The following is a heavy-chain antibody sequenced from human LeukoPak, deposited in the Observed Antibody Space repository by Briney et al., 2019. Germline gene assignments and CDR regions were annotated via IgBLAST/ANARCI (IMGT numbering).Heavy chain of an antibody. CDR3: ARGVCSSTSCYRYYYYYYMDV. J-gene: IGHJ6*03. Sequence: SVKVSCKXSGGTFSSYAISWVRQAPGQGLERMGGIIPIFGTANYAQKFQGRVTITADESTSTAYMELSSLRSEDTAVYYCARGVCSSTSCYRYYYYYYMDVWGKGTTVTVSS. V-gene: IGHV1-69*01. CDR1: GGTFSSYA. CDR2: IIPIFGTA. D-gene: IGHD2-2*01.